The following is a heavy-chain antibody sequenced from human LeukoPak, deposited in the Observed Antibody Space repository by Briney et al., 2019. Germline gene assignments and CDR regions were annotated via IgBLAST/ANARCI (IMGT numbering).Heavy chain of an antibody. CDR3: ARETPKDSALDY. D-gene: IGHD5-18*01. J-gene: IGHJ4*02. Sequence: GGSLRLSCAASGFTFSSYAMSWVRQAPGKGLEWVSAISGSGGSTYYADSVKGRFTLSRDNSRNTLYLQMNSLRADDTAVYYCARETPKDSALDYWGQGTLVTVSS. CDR2: ISGSGGST. CDR1: GFTFSSYA. V-gene: IGHV3-23*01.